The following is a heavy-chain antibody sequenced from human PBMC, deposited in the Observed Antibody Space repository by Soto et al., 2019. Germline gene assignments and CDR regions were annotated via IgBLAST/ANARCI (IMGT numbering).Heavy chain of an antibody. CDR2: INPNSGGT. Sequence: GASVKVSCKSSGYTFTVYHMHWVRQAPGQGLEWMGWINPNSGGTKYAQKFEGRVTMTRDTSTSTAYMELNNLTSDDTAVYYCARDVAAADYWGQGTLVTVSS. CDR1: GYTFTVYH. J-gene: IGHJ4*02. V-gene: IGHV1-2*02. CDR3: ARDVAAADY. D-gene: IGHD6-13*01.